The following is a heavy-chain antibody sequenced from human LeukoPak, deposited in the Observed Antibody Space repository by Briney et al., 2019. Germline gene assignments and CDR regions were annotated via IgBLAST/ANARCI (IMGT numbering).Heavy chain of an antibody. V-gene: IGHV3-33*01. CDR2: LWHDGSKQ. D-gene: IGHD3-9*01. CDR1: GFTFSDYG. J-gene: IGHJ4*02. CDR3: ARAHDRLAIDY. Sequence: GRSLRLSCEASGFTFSDYGMHWVRQVSGKGLEWVALLWHDGSKQYYGDSVKGRFTISRDSSKNTLYLQMNSLRAEDTAVYFCARAHDRLAIDYWGQGTLVTVSS.